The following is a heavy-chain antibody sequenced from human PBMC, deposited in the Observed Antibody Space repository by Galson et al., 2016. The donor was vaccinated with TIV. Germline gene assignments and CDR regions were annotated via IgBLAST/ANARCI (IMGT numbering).Heavy chain of an antibody. V-gene: IGHV2-5*02. D-gene: IGHD6-6*01. Sequence: PALVKPTQTLTLTCTFSGFSLSTSAVGVGWIRQPPGKALEWLALIYWDDEKHYSPSLRSRLTITKDTFKTQVVLIMTNLDPVDTARYYCAHSIAARPIFHDWGQGTLVTVSS. CDR2: IYWDDEK. J-gene: IGHJ1*01. CDR1: GFSLSTSAVG. CDR3: AHSIAARPIFHD.